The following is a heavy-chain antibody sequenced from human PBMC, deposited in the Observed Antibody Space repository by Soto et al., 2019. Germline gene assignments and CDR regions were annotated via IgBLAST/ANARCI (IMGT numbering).Heavy chain of an antibody. CDR3: AAERVGATPRPGMDV. Sequence: ASVKVSCKASGFTFTSSAVQWVRQARGQRLEWIGWIVVGSGNTNYAQKFQERVTITRDMSTSTAYMELSSLRSEDTAVYYCAAERVGATPRPGMDVWGQGTTVTVSS. D-gene: IGHD1-26*01. CDR2: IVVGSGNT. V-gene: IGHV1-58*01. CDR1: GFTFTSSA. J-gene: IGHJ6*02.